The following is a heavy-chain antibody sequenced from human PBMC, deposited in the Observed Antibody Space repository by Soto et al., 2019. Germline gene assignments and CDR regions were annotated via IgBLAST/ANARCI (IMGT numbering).Heavy chain of an antibody. CDR2: IYYSGST. J-gene: IGHJ4*02. V-gene: IGHV4-59*01. Sequence: PSETLSLTCTVSGGSISSYYWSWIRQPPGKGLEWIGYIYYSGSTNYNPSLKSRVTISVDTSKNQFSLKLSSVTAADTAVYYCAGGVVPAARGIFDYWGQGTLVTVSS. CDR3: AGGVVPAARGIFDY. CDR1: GGSISSYY. D-gene: IGHD2-2*01.